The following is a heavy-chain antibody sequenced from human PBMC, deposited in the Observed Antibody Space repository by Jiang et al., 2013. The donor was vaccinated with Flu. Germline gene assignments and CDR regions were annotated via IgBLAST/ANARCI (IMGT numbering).Heavy chain of an antibody. CDR3: AKEVVPTVTSGWKSYMDV. CDR2: ISGSGVAT. D-gene: IGHD6-19*01. V-gene: IGHV3-23*01. J-gene: IGHJ6*03. CDR1: GFTFSNFA. Sequence: QLLESGGGLVQPGGSLRLSCAASGFTFSNFAMSWVRQTPGRGLEWVSVISGSGVATFYADSVKGRFTISRDNSKNTLYLQMNSLRAADTAVYYCAKEVVPTVTSGWKSYMDVWGKGTTVTVSS.